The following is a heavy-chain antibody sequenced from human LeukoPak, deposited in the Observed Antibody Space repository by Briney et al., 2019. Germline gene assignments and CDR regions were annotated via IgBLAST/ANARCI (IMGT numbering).Heavy chain of an antibody. CDR3: ARGGGFYYMDV. CDR1: GGSFSGYY. V-gene: IGHV4-34*01. CDR2: INHSGST. Sequence: SETLSLTCAVYGGSFSGYYWSWVRRPPGKGLEWIGEINHSGSTNYNPSLKSRVTISVDTSKNQVSLKLTSVTAADTAVYYCARGGGFYYMDVWGKGTTVTVSS. J-gene: IGHJ6*03.